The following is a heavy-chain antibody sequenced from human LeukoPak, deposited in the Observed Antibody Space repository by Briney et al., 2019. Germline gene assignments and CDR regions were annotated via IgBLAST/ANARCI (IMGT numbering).Heavy chain of an antibody. J-gene: IGHJ4*02. D-gene: IGHD1-26*01. CDR2: IYTSGST. V-gene: IGHV4-4*07. CDR3: ARTRVPGSYSPKGPFDY. Sequence: SETLSLTCTVSGGSISGYYWSWIRQPAGKGLEWIGRIYTSGSTNYNPSLKSRVTISVDTSKNQFSLKLSSVTAADTAVYYCARTRVPGSYSPKGPFDYWGQGTLVTVSS. CDR1: GGSISGYY.